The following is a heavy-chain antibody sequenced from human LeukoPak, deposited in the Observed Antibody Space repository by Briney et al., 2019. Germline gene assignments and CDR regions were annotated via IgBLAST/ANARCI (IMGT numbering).Heavy chain of an antibody. J-gene: IGHJ4*02. V-gene: IGHV4-34*01. CDR1: GGSFSGYY. CDR3: ARGLRGTMIGPRFFRN. Sequence: PSETLSLTCAVYGGSFSGYYWSWIRQPPGKGLEWIGEINHSGSTNYNPSLKSRVTISVDTSKNQFSLKLSSVTAADTAVYYCARGLRGTMIGPRFFRNWGQGTLVTVSS. D-gene: IGHD3-22*01. CDR2: INHSGST.